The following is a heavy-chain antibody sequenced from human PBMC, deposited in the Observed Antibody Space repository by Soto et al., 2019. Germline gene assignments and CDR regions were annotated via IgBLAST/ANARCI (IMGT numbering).Heavy chain of an antibody. D-gene: IGHD5-12*01. CDR3: AKEIIVATIKAPNWFDP. Sequence: GGSLRLSCAASGFTFSSYAMSWVRQAPGKGLEWVSAISGSGGSTYYADSVKGRFTISRDNSKNTLYLQMNSLRAEDTAVYYCAKEIIVATIKAPNWFDPWGQGTLVTVSS. CDR2: ISGSGGST. J-gene: IGHJ5*02. CDR1: GFTFSSYA. V-gene: IGHV3-23*01.